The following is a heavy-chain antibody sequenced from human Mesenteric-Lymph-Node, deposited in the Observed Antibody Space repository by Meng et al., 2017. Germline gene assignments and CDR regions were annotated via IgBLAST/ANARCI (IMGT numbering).Heavy chain of an antibody. V-gene: IGHV3-33*01. J-gene: IGHJ6*02. CDR2: IWYDGSNK. CDR3: ARDPRQLVLDYYYGMDV. Sequence: SLKFSCAASGFTFSSYGMHWVRQAPGKGLEWVAVIWYDGSNKYYADYVKGRFTISRDNSKNTLYLQMNSLRAEDTAVYYCARDPRQLVLDYYYGMDVWGQGTTVTVSS. D-gene: IGHD6-13*01. CDR1: GFTFSSYG.